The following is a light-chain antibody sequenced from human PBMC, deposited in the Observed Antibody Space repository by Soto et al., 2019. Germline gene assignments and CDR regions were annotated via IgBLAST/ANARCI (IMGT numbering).Light chain of an antibody. Sequence: QTVVTQEPAFSVSPGGTVTLTCGSSSGSVSTSNYPSWYQQTPGQAPRTLIYSTNTRSSGVPDRFSGSVLGNRAALTITGAQADDESTYYCVLYLGGGIWVFGGGTKLTVL. CDR3: VLYLGGGIWV. V-gene: IGLV8-61*01. CDR2: STN. CDR1: SGSVSTSNY. J-gene: IGLJ3*02.